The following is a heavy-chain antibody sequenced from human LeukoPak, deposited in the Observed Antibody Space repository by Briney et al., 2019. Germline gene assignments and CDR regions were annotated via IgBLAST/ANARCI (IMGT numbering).Heavy chain of an antibody. V-gene: IGHV3-21*06. CDR1: GSTFRTYS. CDR3: ARDLGVGGTTALDY. D-gene: IGHD1-26*01. Sequence: PGGSLRLSCAASGSTFRTYSMNWVRQAPGKGLEWVSGISSSSSHIYYSDSVKGRFTISRDNAKNSLYLQLNSLRAEDTAVFYCARDLGVGGTTALDYWGQGTLVTVSS. J-gene: IGHJ4*02. CDR2: ISSSSSHI.